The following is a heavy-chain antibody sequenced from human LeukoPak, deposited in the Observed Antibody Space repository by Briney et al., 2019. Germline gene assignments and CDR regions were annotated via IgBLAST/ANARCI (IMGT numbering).Heavy chain of an antibody. D-gene: IGHD3-22*01. CDR2: INPSADTT. CDR1: GYTFTTYY. CDR3: ARDRYYYDTSGPFRSGMDV. V-gene: IGHV1-46*01. Sequence: AASVTVSFKASGYTFTTYYMHWVRQAPGQGLEWMGIINPSADTTNYAQKFQGRVTMTRDTSTSTVYMELSSLRSEDTAVYHCARDRYYYDTSGPFRSGMDVWGQETTVTVSS. J-gene: IGHJ6*02.